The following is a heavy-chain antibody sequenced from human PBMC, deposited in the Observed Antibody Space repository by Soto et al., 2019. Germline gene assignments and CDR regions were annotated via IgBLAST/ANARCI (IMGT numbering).Heavy chain of an antibody. V-gene: IGHV1-46*03. Sequence: QVQLVQSGAAVQKPGASVKVSCKASGYTFTSYYMHWVRQAPGQGLEWMGIINPSGGSTSYAQKFQGRVTMTRATSTSTVSMELSSLRSEDTAVYYCARPAAAIMPYFDYWGQGTLVTVSS. CDR2: INPSGGST. D-gene: IGHD2-15*01. CDR1: GYTFTSYY. J-gene: IGHJ4*02. CDR3: ARPAAAIMPYFDY.